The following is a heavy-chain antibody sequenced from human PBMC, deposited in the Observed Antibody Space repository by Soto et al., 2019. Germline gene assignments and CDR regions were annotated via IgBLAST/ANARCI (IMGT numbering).Heavy chain of an antibody. CDR1: GGSISSGGYY. Sequence: QVQLQESGPGLVKPSQTLSLSCTVSGGSISSGGYYWTWIRQHPGKGLEWIGYIYYSGVTHYNPSLKSRVSISLDTSKYQFPLRLTYVTAADTAVYYCATGDGYPDYWGQGTLVTVSS. J-gene: IGHJ4*02. CDR2: IYYSGVT. V-gene: IGHV4-31*03. CDR3: ATGDGYPDY. D-gene: IGHD2-21*01.